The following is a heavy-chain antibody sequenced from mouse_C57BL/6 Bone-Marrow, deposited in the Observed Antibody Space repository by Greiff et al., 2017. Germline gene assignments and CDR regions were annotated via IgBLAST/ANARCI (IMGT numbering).Heavy chain of an antibody. V-gene: IGHV2-5*01. Sequence: QVQLQQSVPGLVQPSQSLSITCTASGFSLTSYGVHWVRQSPGQGLEWLGVIWRGGSTDYNAAFMSRLSITNDNSKSQVFSKMNSLQADDTAIYYCAKKGKKLIGGARDYWGQGTSVTVSS. CDR2: IWRGGST. CDR3: AKKGKKLIGGARDY. D-gene: IGHD2-14*01. CDR1: GFSLTSYG. J-gene: IGHJ4*01.